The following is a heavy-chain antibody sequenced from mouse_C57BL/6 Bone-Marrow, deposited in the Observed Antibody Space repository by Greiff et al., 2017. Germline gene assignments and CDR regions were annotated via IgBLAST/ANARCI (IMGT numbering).Heavy chain of an antibody. CDR3: TRDRIRYDYGAWFAY. CDR2: ISSGGDYI. CDR1: GFTFSSYA. J-gene: IGHJ3*01. V-gene: IGHV5-9-1*02. D-gene: IGHD2-4*01. Sequence: EVKLVESGEGLVKPGGSLKLSCAASGFTFSSYAMSWVRQTPEKRLEWVAYISSGGDYIYYADTVKGRFTISRDNARNNLYLQMSSLKSEDTAMYYCTRDRIRYDYGAWFAYWGQGTLVTVSA.